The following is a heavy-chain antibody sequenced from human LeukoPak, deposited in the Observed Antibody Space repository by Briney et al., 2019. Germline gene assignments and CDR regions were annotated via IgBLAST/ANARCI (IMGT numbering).Heavy chain of an antibody. CDR3: AKAPVDRWLQLRAYYFDY. J-gene: IGHJ4*02. CDR2: ISGSGGST. D-gene: IGHD5-24*01. Sequence: PGGSLRLSCAASGFTFSSYAMSWVRQAPGKGLEWVSAISGSGGSTYYADSVKGRFTISRDNSKNTLYLQMNSLRAEDTAVYYCAKAPVDRWLQLRAYYFDYWGQGTLVTVSS. V-gene: IGHV3-23*01. CDR1: GFTFSSYA.